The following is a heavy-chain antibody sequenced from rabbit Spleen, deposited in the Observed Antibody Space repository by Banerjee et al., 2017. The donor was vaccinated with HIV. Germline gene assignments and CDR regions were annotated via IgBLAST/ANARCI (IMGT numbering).Heavy chain of an antibody. V-gene: IGHV1S40*01. CDR1: GFSFSSNYW. CDR2: IYTSSDIT. J-gene: IGHJ4*01. Sequence: QSLEESGGDLVKPGASLTLTCTASGFSFSSNYWICWVRQAPGKGLEWIACIYTSSDITHYASWAKGRFTISKTSSTTVTLQMTSLTAADTATYFCARDAGSYDYIDVYFNLWGQGTLVTVS. D-gene: IGHD8-1*01. CDR3: ARDAGSYDYIDVYFNL.